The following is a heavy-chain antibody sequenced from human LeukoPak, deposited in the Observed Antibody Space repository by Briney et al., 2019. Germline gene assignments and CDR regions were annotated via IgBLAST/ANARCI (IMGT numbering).Heavy chain of an antibody. Sequence: SETPSLTCAVYGGSFSGFYWSWIRPPPGKGPEWIGEINHSGSTYYNASLKSQVSISIDTSKNQFSLRLTSVTAADTAVYYCARQTGSGLFILPGGQGTLVTVSS. D-gene: IGHD3/OR15-3a*01. J-gene: IGHJ4*02. V-gene: IGHV4-34*01. CDR3: ARQTGSGLFILP. CDR2: INHSGST. CDR1: GGSFSGFY.